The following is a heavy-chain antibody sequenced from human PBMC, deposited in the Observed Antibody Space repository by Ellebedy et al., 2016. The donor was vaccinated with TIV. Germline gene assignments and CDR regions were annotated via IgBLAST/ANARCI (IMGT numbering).Heavy chain of an antibody. D-gene: IGHD6-13*01. V-gene: IGHV4-34*01. CDR1: GESFSGYY. J-gene: IGHJ4*02. CDR3: ARVPRGIAAAGWSDY. CDR2: INHSGST. Sequence: SETLSLXCAVYGESFSGYYWSWIRQPPGKGLEWIGEINHSGSTNYNPSLKSRVSISVDTSKNQFSLKLSSVTAADTAVYYCARVPRGIAAAGWSDYWGQGTLVTVSS.